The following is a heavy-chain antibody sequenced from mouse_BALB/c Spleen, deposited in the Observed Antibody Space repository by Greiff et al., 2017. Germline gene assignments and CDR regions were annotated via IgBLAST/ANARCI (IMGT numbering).Heavy chain of an antibody. J-gene: IGHJ2*01. Sequence: EVQLQQSGTVLARPGASVKMSCKASGYSFTSYWMHWVKQRPGQGLEWIGAIYPGNSDTSYNQKFKGKAKLTAVTSASTAYMELSSLTNEDSAVYYCTTGYGNYYFDYWGQGTTLTVSS. D-gene: IGHD2-10*02. CDR1: GYSFTSYW. V-gene: IGHV1-5*01. CDR2: IYPGNSDT. CDR3: TTGYGNYYFDY.